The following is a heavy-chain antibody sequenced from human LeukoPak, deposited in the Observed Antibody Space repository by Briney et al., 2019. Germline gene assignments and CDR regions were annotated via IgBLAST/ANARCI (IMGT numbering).Heavy chain of an antibody. CDR1: DDSITIYY. Sequence: PSETLSLTCTVSDDSITIYYWTWIRQPPGKGLEWIGYIDHTGITNYNPSLNSRVTISVDTSKNQFSLKLSSVTAADTAVYYCARDGGLYDSSGYYEIWGQGTLVTVSS. CDR2: IDHTGIT. V-gene: IGHV4-59*01. J-gene: IGHJ4*02. CDR3: ARDGGLYDSSGYYEI. D-gene: IGHD3-22*01.